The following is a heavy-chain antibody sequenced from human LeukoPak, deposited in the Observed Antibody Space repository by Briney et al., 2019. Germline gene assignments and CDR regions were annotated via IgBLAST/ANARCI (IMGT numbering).Heavy chain of an antibody. CDR3: ARDVQHRRYYFDY. V-gene: IGHV7-4-1*02. D-gene: IGHD5-18*01. J-gene: IGHJ4*02. CDR2: INTNTGNP. CDR1: GYTFTKYG. Sequence: ASVKVSCKASGYTFTKYGVYWVRQAPGQGLEWMGWINTNTGNPTYAQGFTGRFVFSLDTSVSTAYLQISSLKAEDTAVYYCARDVQHRRYYFDYWGQGTLVTVSS.